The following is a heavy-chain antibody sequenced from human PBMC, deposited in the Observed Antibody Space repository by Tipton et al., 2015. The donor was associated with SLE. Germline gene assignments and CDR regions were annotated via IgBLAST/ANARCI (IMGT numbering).Heavy chain of an antibody. CDR3: GKGVVVVSPSDYCFYMAV. CDR2: IYNSGNT. D-gene: IGHD2-15*01. V-gene: IGHV4-61*02. Sequence: TLSLTCTVSGDSFSSGSSSWNWVRQPAGKGLEWIVLIYNSGNTNYNPSLQSRVTLSVDMSKNQVSLRLSSVTAADTGVYYCGKGVVVVSPSDYCFYMAVWGKGTTVTVSS. J-gene: IGHJ6*03. CDR1: GDSFSSGSSS.